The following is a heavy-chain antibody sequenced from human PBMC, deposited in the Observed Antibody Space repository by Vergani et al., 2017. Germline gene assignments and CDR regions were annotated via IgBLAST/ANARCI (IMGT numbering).Heavy chain of an antibody. CDR2: IKQDGSEE. CDR1: GFTFSSYW. CDR3: AREDRANYYYGMDV. V-gene: IGHV3-7*03. J-gene: IGHJ6*02. Sequence: EVQLVESGGGLVQPGGSLRLSCAASGFTFSSYWMSWVRQAPGKGLEWVANIKQDGSEEYYVDSVKGRFTISRDNAKNTLYLQMNSLRAEDTAVYYCAREDRANYYYGMDVWGQGTTVTVSS.